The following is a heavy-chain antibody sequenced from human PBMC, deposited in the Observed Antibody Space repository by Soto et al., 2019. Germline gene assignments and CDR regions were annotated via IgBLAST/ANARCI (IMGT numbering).Heavy chain of an antibody. CDR1: GGSFSGYY. J-gene: IGHJ5*02. Sequence: SETLSLTCAVYGGSFSGYYWSWIRQPPWKGLEWIGEINHSGSTNYNPSLKSRVTISVDTSKNQFSLKLSSVTAADTAVYYCARGASVVVVPAAMIGWFDPWGQGTLVTVS. V-gene: IGHV4-34*01. CDR3: ARGASVVVVPAAMIGWFDP. D-gene: IGHD2-2*01. CDR2: INHSGST.